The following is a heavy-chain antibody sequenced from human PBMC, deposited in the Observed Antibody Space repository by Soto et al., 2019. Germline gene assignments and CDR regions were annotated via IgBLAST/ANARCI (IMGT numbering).Heavy chain of an antibody. CDR2: MHYGGST. V-gene: IGHV4-39*01. J-gene: IGHJ4*02. D-gene: IGHD2-2*01. Sequence: QLQLQESGPGLVKPSETVSLTCTVSGGSISSDSYFWGWIRQHPGEGLEWIGSMHYGGSTYYNPSLKSRLTMSADTSKNQFSLKLTSVTAADTALYYCARLIRYCGGTNCFALFDYWGQGTLVTVSS. CDR1: GGSISSDSYF. CDR3: ARLIRYCGGTNCFALFDY.